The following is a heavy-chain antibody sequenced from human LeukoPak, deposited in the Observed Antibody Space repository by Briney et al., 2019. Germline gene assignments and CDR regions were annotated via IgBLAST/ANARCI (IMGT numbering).Heavy chain of an antibody. D-gene: IGHD3-10*01. CDR3: AKDGRRRMGISMLRGVRVNY. Sequence: GGSPRLSCASSGFTFSSYGMHWVRQAPGKGLEWVAFIRYDGSNKYYADSVEGRFTISRDNSKHTLYLQMNSLRAEDTALYYCAKDGRRRMGISMLRGVRVNYWGQGALVTVSS. V-gene: IGHV3-30*02. CDR1: GFTFSSYG. CDR2: IRYDGSNK. J-gene: IGHJ4*02.